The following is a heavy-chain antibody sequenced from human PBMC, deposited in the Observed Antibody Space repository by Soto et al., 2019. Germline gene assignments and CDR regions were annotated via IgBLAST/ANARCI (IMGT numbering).Heavy chain of an antibody. D-gene: IGHD5-12*01. J-gene: IGHJ4*02. V-gene: IGHV1-3*01. CDR2: INAGNGNT. Sequence: ASVKVSCKASGYAFTSYAIHWVRQAPGQRLEWMGWINAGNGNTKYSQKFQGRVIITRDTSAGTAYMELRSLRSEDTAVYYCATPIVAFYWGQGTLVTVSS. CDR3: ATPIVAFY. CDR1: GYAFTSYA.